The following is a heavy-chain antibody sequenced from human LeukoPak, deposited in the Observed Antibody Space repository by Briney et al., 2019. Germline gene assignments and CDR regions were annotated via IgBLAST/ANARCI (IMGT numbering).Heavy chain of an antibody. D-gene: IGHD6-13*01. Sequence: PGGSLRLSCAASGFTFGSCWMNWVRQAPGKGLEWVSVISGSGGTTYYADSVKGRFTISRDNAKSTVYLQMNSLRAEDTAMYYCARDGSWPKTFDHWGQGTLVTVSS. CDR1: GFTFGSCW. J-gene: IGHJ4*02. CDR2: ISGSGGTT. CDR3: ARDGSWPKTFDH. V-gene: IGHV3-23*01.